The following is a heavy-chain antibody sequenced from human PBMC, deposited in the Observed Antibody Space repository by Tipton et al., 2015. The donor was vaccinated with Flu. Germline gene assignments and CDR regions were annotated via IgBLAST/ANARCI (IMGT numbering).Heavy chain of an antibody. CDR2: IYYSGST. CDR3: ARVKSILRYFDWFPTYFDY. J-gene: IGHJ4*02. D-gene: IGHD3-9*01. V-gene: IGHV4-31*03. Sequence: TLSLTCTVSGGSISSGGYYWSWIRQHPGKGLEWIGYIYYSGSTYYNPSLKSRVTISEDTSKNQFSLKLSSVTAADTAVYYCARVKSILRYFDWFPTYFDYWGQVTLVTVST. CDR1: GGSISSGGYY.